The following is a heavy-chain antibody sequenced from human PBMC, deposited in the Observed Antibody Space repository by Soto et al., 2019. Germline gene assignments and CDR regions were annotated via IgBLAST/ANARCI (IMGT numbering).Heavy chain of an antibody. CDR1: GGTFSSYA. V-gene: IGHV1-69*01. Sequence: QVQLVQSGAEVKKPGSSVKVSCKASGGTFSSYAISWVRQAPGQGLEWMGGIIPIFGTANYAQKFQGRVTITADESTSTPYMELSSLRSEDTAVYYCARAPIAYSNYGMDVWGQGTTVTVSS. CDR2: IIPIFGTA. CDR3: ARAPIAYSNYGMDV. D-gene: IGHD4-4*01. J-gene: IGHJ6*02.